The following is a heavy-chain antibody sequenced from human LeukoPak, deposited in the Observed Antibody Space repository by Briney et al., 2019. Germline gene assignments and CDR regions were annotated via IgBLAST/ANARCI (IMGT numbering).Heavy chain of an antibody. CDR3: ARRPSYGGNPVDY. D-gene: IGHD4-23*01. V-gene: IGHV4-39*01. J-gene: IGHJ4*02. CDR1: GGSISSSNNY. CDR2: IYSSGST. Sequence: LETLSLTCAVSGGSISSSNNYWGWFRQPPGTGLAWIGSIYSSGSTYYNPSLKSRVTISVYTSKNQFSLKLSSVTAADTAVYYCARRPSYGGNPVDYWGQGTLVTVSS.